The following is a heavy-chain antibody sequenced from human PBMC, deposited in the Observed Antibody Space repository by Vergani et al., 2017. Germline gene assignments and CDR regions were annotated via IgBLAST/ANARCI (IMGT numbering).Heavy chain of an antibody. CDR2: ISGSGGST. D-gene: IGHD5-12*01. V-gene: IGHV3-23*01. Sequence: EVQLLESGGDLVQPGGFLRLSCAASGFTFNHYAMNWVRQARGKGLEVVSGISGSGGSTYYAGSVKGMFTISRDSSKNTLYLQMNSLSAGDSAVYYCTKATPRTGGYDYLYYYHAMDVWGQGTTVTVSS. CDR1: GFTFNHYA. J-gene: IGHJ6*02. CDR3: TKATPRTGGYDYLYYYHAMDV.